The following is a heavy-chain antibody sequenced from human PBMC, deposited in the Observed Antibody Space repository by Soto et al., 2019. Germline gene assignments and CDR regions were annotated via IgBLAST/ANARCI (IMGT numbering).Heavy chain of an antibody. CDR2: IYYSGST. CDR3: ARDIHYGDYSNWFDP. CDR1: GGSISSYY. D-gene: IGHD4-17*01. Sequence: SETLSLTCTVSGGSISSYYWSWIRQPPGKGLEWIGYIYYSGSTNYNPSLKSRVTISVDTSKNQFSLKLSSVTAADTAVYYCARDIHYGDYSNWFDPWGQGTLVTSPQ. J-gene: IGHJ5*02. V-gene: IGHV4-59*01.